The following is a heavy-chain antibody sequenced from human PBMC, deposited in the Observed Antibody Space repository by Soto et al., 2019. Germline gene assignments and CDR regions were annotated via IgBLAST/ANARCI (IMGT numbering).Heavy chain of an antibody. CDR3: ARDVINIASAGTGDYYHYGMDV. CDR1: GYTFTGYY. Sequence: GASVKVSCKASGYTFTGYYMHWVRQAPGQGLEWMGWINPNSGGTNYAQKFQGWVTMTRDTSISTAYMELSRLRSDDTAVYYCARDVINIASAGTGDYYHYGMDVWGQGTTVTVSS. D-gene: IGHD6-13*01. V-gene: IGHV1-2*04. CDR2: INPNSGGT. J-gene: IGHJ6*02.